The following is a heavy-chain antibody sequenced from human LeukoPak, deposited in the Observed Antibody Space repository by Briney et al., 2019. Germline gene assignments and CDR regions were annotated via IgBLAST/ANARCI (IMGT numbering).Heavy chain of an antibody. Sequence: GGSLRLSCTGSGFTLSSYAMNWVRRAPGQGLEWVSSISCSSRDIYYTDSVKGRFTISRDNAKNSLYLQMNSLRAEDTAVYYCVTDYGGSSGAFDIWGQGTMVTVSS. CDR1: GFTLSSYA. V-gene: IGHV3-21*01. D-gene: IGHD4-23*01. CDR2: ISCSSRDI. J-gene: IGHJ3*02. CDR3: VTDYGGSSGAFDI.